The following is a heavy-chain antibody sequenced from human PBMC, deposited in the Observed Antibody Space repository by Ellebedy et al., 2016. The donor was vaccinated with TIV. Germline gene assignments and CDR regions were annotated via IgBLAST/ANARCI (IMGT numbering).Heavy chain of an antibody. CDR2: NFYSGTT. J-gene: IGHJ4*02. V-gene: IGHV4-39*07. D-gene: IGHD3-10*01. Sequence: MPSETLSLTCTVSGGSISSSSYFWGWIRQPPGKGREWIRSNFYSGTTYYNPSLKSRATISIDTAKTQFSLNLTSVTAADTAVYYCATGGGRDRGVLGYWGQGILVTVSA. CDR1: GGSISSSSYF. CDR3: ATGGGRDRGVLGY.